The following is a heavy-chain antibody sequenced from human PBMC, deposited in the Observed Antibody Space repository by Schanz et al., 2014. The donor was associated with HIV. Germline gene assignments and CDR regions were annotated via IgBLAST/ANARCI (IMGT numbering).Heavy chain of an antibody. Sequence: EVHLLESGGGLVQPGGSLRLSCKVSGLTFSNHAMTWVRQAPGRGLEWLSAISISGTTTYYADSVRGRFTISRDNSKNTVYLHMSSLRVEDTAVYYCAQEEVPNDCWGQGTLVTVSS. J-gene: IGHJ4*02. CDR2: ISISGTTT. CDR1: GLTFSNHA. V-gene: IGHV3-23*01. CDR3: AQEEVPNDC.